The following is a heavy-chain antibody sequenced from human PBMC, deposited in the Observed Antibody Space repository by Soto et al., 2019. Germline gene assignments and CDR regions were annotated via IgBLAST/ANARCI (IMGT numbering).Heavy chain of an antibody. J-gene: IGHJ6*02. V-gene: IGHV1-46*01. Sequence: GASVKVSCKASGYTFTSYYMHWVRQAPGQGLEWMGIINPSGGSTSYAQKFQGRVTMTRDTSTSTVYMELSSLRSEDTAVYYCAREEAFDYYYYGMDVWGQGTTVTVSS. D-gene: IGHD3-16*01. CDR1: GYTFTSYY. CDR2: INPSGGST. CDR3: AREEAFDYYYYGMDV.